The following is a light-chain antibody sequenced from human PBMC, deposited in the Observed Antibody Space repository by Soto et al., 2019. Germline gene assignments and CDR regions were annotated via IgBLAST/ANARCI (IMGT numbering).Light chain of an antibody. CDR3: QQSYSIPST. V-gene: IGKV1-39*01. CDR1: QSISSS. CDR2: AAS. J-gene: IGKJ3*01. Sequence: DIPMTQSPSSLSASVGDRVTITCRASQSISSSLNWYQQKSGRAPKLLIYAASSLQSGVPSRFSGSVSGTDFTLIISSLQPEDFATYYCQQSYSIPSTFGPGTKVDIK.